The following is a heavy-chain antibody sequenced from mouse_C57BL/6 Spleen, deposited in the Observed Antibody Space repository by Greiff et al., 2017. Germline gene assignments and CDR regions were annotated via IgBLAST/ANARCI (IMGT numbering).Heavy chain of an antibody. V-gene: IGHV1-55*01. CDR3: ARWSSYGYFYV. CDR1: GYNFTSYW. D-gene: IGHD1-1*01. CDR2: IYTGSGST. J-gene: IGHJ1*03. Sequence: VKLQQSGAELVKPGASVKMSCKASGYNFTSYWITWVKQRPGQGLAWIGDIYTGSGSTNYNEKFKSKATLTVEPSASTAYMQLSSLTSEDSAVYYCARWSSYGYFYVWGTGTTVTVSS.